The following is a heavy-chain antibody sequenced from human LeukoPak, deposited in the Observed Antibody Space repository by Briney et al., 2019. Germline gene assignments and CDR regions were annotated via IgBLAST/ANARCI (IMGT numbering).Heavy chain of an antibody. D-gene: IGHD6-19*01. CDR2: IYSGGST. J-gene: IGHJ4*02. CDR3: ARAGTDSRGWQKYYFDY. Sequence: GGSLRLSCAASGFTLSSNYMSWVRQAPGKGLEWVSVIYSGGSTYYADSVKGRFTISRDNSKNTLYLQMNSLRAEDTAVYYCARAGTDSRGWQKYYFDYWGQGTLVTVSS. CDR1: GFTLSSNY. V-gene: IGHV3-53*01.